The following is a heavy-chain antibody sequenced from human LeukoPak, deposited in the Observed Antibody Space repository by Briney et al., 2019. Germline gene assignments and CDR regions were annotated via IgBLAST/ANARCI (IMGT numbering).Heavy chain of an antibody. V-gene: IGHV4-39*01. Sequence: SETLSLTCTVSGGSISSSSYYWGWIRQPPGKGLEWIGSIYYSGSTYYNPSLKSRVTISVDTSKNQFSLKLSSVTAADTAVYYCASGRVRGWIGLRVPLNWPLPEEWGQGTLVTVSS. CDR1: GGSISSSSYY. CDR3: ASGRVRGWIGLRVPLNWPLPEE. CDR2: IYYSGST. J-gene: IGHJ4*02. D-gene: IGHD3-10*01.